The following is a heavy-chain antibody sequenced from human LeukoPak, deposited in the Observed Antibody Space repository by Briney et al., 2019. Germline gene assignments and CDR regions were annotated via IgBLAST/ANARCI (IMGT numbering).Heavy chain of an antibody. Sequence: ASVKVSCKASGYTFTSYYMHWVRQAPGQGLEWMGIINPSGGSTSYAQKFQGRVTMTRDMSTSTVYMELSSLRSEDTAVYYCARDVCSGSGGSCYSNWFDPWGQGTLVTVSS. CDR1: GYTFTSYY. CDR3: ARDVCSGSGGSCYSNWFDP. D-gene: IGHD2-15*01. J-gene: IGHJ5*02. V-gene: IGHV1-46*01. CDR2: INPSGGST.